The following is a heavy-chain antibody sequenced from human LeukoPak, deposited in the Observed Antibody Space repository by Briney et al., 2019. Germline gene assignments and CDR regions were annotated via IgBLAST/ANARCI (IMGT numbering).Heavy chain of an antibody. CDR1: GGSISSYY. CDR2: IYYSGST. CDR3: ARVPEVHGSTSVWFDP. D-gene: IGHD2-2*01. Sequence: SETLCLSRTVSGGSISSYYWSWIRQPPRKGLGWIGYIYYSGSTNYNPSLKSRVTISVDTSKNQFSLKLSSVTAADTAVYYCARVPEVHGSTSVWFDPWGQGTLVTVSS. V-gene: IGHV4-59*01. J-gene: IGHJ5*02.